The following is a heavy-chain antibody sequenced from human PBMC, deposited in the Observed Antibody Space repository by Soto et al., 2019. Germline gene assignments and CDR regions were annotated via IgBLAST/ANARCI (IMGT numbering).Heavy chain of an antibody. V-gene: IGHV3-11*05. D-gene: IGHD5-12*01. Sequence: QVQLVESGGGLVQPGGSLRLSCAASGFTFSDYYMSWIRQAPGKGLEWVSYISSSSSYTNYADSVKGRFTISRDNAKNSLYLQMNSLRAEDTAVYYCARQVYSGYDDAFDIWGQGTMVTVSS. CDR1: GFTFSDYY. CDR2: ISSSSSYT. J-gene: IGHJ3*02. CDR3: ARQVYSGYDDAFDI.